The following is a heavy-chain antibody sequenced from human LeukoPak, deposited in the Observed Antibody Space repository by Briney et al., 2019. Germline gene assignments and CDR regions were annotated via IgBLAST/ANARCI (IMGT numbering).Heavy chain of an antibody. CDR3: ASCYAPIDY. Sequence: TGGSLRLSCAASGFTFRSYWMSWVRQAPGKGLEWVASIREDGSVKHYVDSVEGRFTISRDNAKNSLSLQMNSLRAEDTAVYYCASCYAPIDYWGQGTLVTVSS. D-gene: IGHD3-16*01. CDR1: GFTFRSYW. V-gene: IGHV3-7*01. J-gene: IGHJ4*02. CDR2: IREDGSVK.